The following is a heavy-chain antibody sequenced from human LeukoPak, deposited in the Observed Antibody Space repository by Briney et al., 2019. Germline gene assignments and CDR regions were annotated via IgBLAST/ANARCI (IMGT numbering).Heavy chain of an antibody. V-gene: IGHV3-53*01. J-gene: IGHJ6*02. CDR2: IYSGGST. D-gene: IGHD4-11*01. CDR1: GFTVSSNY. Sequence: GGSLRLSCAASGFTVSSNYMSWVRQAPGKGLEWVSVIYSGGSTYYADSVKGRFTISRDNSKNTLHLQMNSLRAEDTAVYYCARTNSNYYYYGMDVWGQGTTVTVSS. CDR3: ARTNSNYYYYGMDV.